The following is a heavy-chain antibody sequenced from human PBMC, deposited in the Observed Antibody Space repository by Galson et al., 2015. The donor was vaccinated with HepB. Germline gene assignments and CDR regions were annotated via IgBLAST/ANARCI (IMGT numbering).Heavy chain of an antibody. V-gene: IGHV4-34*01. CDR1: GGSFSGHY. CDR3: ARAVTKYFDIFTGQDY. J-gene: IGHJ4*02. Sequence: SETLSLTCAVYGGSFSGHYWSWIRQSPGKGLEWIGEINHVGSTNYNPSLKSRVTISVDMSKKQFSLNLNSVTAADTAVYYCARAVTKYFDIFTGQDYWGQGTLVTVSS. CDR2: INHVGST. D-gene: IGHD3-9*01.